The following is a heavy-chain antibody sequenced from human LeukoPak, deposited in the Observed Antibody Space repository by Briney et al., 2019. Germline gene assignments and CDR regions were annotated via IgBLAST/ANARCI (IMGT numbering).Heavy chain of an antibody. CDR2: SYYMGTT. D-gene: IGHD3-10*01. J-gene: IGHJ3*02. V-gene: IGHV4-59*08. CDR1: GDSIKTYY. Sequence: PSETLSLTCTASGDSIKTYYWSWIRQPLGKGLEWITYSYYMGTTNYNPSLKSRATTSIDTSKNQFSLKLSSVTAADTAVYYCARQRSRVFDIWGQGTMVTVSS. CDR3: ARQRSRVFDI.